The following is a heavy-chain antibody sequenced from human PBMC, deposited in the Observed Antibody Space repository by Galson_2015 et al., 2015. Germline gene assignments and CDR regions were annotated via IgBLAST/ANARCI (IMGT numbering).Heavy chain of an antibody. D-gene: IGHD2/OR15-2a*01. Sequence: SLRLSCAASGLIFRNYWMNWVCQAPGKGLEWVANIKYDGSEKYYVASVKGRFTISRDNAKNSLYLQMNSLRVEDTAVYYCARDVLWGQGTLVTVSS. V-gene: IGHV3-7*03. J-gene: IGHJ4*02. CDR3: ARDVL. CDR2: IKYDGSEK. CDR1: GLIFRNYW.